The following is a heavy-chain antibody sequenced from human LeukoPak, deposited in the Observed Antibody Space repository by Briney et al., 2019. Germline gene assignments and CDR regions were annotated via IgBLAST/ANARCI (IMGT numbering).Heavy chain of an antibody. D-gene: IGHD6-13*01. CDR3: ARDGAAAAYYFDY. CDR2: INPSGGST. J-gene: IGHJ4*02. Sequence: ASVKVSCKASGYTFTGYYMHWVRQSPGQGLEWRGIINPSGGSTSYAQKFQGRVTMTRDMSTSTVYMELSSLRSEDTAVYYCARDGAAAAYYFDYWGQGTLVTVSS. V-gene: IGHV1-46*01. CDR1: GYTFTGYY.